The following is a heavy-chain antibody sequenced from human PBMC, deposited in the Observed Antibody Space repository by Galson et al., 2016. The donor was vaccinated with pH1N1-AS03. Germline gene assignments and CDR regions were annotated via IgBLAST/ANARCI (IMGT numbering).Heavy chain of an antibody. CDR2: MNPDSGNT. CDR1: GYTFTTYD. Sequence: SVKVSCKASGYTFTTYDINWVRQAPGQGLEWMGWMNPDSGNTGYSPSFQGRVTITRDTSISTAYMELSSLRSEDTAVYYCARGVVECSGPACPGTLRFDPWGQGTLVTVSS. J-gene: IGHJ5*02. CDR3: ARGVVECSGPACPGTLRFDP. D-gene: IGHD2-15*01. V-gene: IGHV1-8*03.